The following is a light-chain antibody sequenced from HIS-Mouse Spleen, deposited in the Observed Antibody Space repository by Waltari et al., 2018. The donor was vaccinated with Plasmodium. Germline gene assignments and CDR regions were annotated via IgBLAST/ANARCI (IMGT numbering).Light chain of an antibody. Sequence: SYELTQPPSVSVSPGQTARITCSGDALPKQYAYWYQQKPGQAPVLVIYKGSERPSGMPVRFSGSSSGTTVTLTISGVQAEDEADYYCQSADSSGTPNWVFGGGTKLTVL. CDR1: ALPKQY. J-gene: IGLJ3*02. CDR2: KGS. CDR3: QSADSSGTPNWV. V-gene: IGLV3-25*03.